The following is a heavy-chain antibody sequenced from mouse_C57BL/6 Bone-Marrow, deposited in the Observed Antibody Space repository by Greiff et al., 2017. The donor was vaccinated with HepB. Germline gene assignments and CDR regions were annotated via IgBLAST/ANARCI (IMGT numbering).Heavy chain of an antibody. CDR1: GYTFTSYW. D-gene: IGHD1-1*01. CDR3: YYGSSHYWYFDV. CDR2: IYPGSGST. J-gene: IGHJ1*03. V-gene: IGHV1-55*01. Sequence: VQLQQSGAELVKPGASVKMSCKASGYTFTSYWITWVKQRPGQGLEWIGDIYPGSGSTNYNEKFKSKATLTVDTSSSTAYMQLSSLTSEDSAVYYCYYGSSHYWYFDVWGTGTTVTVSS.